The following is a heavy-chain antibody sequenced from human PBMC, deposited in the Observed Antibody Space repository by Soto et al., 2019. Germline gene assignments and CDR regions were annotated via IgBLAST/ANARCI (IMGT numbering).Heavy chain of an antibody. Sequence: EASVKVSCKASGYTFTGYYIHWVRQAPGQGLEWMGWINPNTGGTNFAQKFQGTLTMTRDTSISTAYMDLTSLRSDDTAVYYCAREVDTIKSHFDYWGQGTLVTVSS. CDR1: GYTFTGYY. J-gene: IGHJ4*02. CDR2: INPNTGGT. CDR3: AREVDTIKSHFDY. V-gene: IGHV1-2*02. D-gene: IGHD5-18*01.